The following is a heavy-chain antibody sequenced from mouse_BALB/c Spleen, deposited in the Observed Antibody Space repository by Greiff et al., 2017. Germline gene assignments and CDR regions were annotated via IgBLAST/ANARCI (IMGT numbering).Heavy chain of an antibody. CDR3: ARAYGYRGAMDY. Sequence: EVKVEESGGGLVKPGGSLKLSCAASGFTFSSYAMSWVRQTPEKRLEWVASISSGGSTYYPDSVKGRFTISRDNARNILYLQMSSLRSEDTAMYYCARAYGYRGAMDYWGQGTSVTVSS. CDR1: GFTFSSYA. D-gene: IGHD1-2*01. CDR2: ISSGGST. J-gene: IGHJ4*01. V-gene: IGHV5-6-5*01.